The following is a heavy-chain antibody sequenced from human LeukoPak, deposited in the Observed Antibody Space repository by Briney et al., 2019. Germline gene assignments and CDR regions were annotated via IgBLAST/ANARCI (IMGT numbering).Heavy chain of an antibody. D-gene: IGHD3-16*01. V-gene: IGHV3-48*01. CDR3: ARDGFGTGSN. CDR2: ITNSGNSK. CDR1: EFTFSSYS. Sequence: PGGSLRLSCAASEFTFSSYSMNWVRQAPGKGLEWVSYITNSGNSKSYADSVKGRFTISRDNTKSSLYLQMNGLRAEDTAVYYCARDGFGTGSNWGQGTLVTVSS. J-gene: IGHJ4*02.